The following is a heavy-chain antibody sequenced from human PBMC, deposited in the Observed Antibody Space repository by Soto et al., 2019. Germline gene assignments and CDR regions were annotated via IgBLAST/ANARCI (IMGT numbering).Heavy chain of an antibody. J-gene: IGHJ1*01. CDR3: ARDIYISGWGTFQH. D-gene: IGHD6-19*01. V-gene: IGHV3-23*01. Sequence: EVQLLESGGGLVQPRGSLSLSCASSGFTFSSYTMSWVRQAPGKGREWVSAIRGSGDSTYYADSVKGRFTISRDSSKKTLYLQMNSLRPEDTAVYYCARDIYISGWGTFQHWGQGTLVTVSA. CDR2: IRGSGDST. CDR1: GFTFSSYT.